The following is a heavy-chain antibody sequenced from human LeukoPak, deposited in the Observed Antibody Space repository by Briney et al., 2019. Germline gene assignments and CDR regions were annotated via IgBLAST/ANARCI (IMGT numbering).Heavy chain of an antibody. J-gene: IGHJ4*02. CDR1: GGSISSYY. CDR3: ARVGDRNEVDY. V-gene: IGHV4-59*01. D-gene: IGHD3-16*01. Sequence: SETLSLTCTVSGGSISSYYWNWIRQPPGKGLEWIGYIYYSGSTNYNPSLKSRATISVDTSKNQFSLKLSSVTAADTAVYYCARVGDRNEVDYWGQGTLVTVSS. CDR2: IYYSGST.